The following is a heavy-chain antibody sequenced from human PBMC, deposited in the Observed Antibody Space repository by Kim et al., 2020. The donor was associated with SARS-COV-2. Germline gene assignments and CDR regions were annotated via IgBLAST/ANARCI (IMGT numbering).Heavy chain of an antibody. D-gene: IGHD6-13*01. CDR1: GGSISSEDYY. CDR3: ATAAGYAFYI. Sequence: SETLSLTCTVSGGSISSEDYYWSWIRQPPGKGLEWIGYTSHSGSTYYNPSLKSRITISTDTSKNHFSLTLTSVTTADTAVYYCATAAGYAFYIWGQGTMV. CDR2: TSHSGST. V-gene: IGHV4-30-4*01. J-gene: IGHJ3*02.